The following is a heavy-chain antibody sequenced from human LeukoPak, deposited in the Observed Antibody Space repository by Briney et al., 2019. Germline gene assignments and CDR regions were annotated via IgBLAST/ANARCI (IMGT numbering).Heavy chain of an antibody. D-gene: IGHD3-10*01. CDR2: IYHSGST. V-gene: IGHV4-30-2*01. CDR1: GGSISSGGYS. J-gene: IGHJ5*02. CDR3: AGGSNYYGTHP. Sequence: PSETLSLTCAVSGGSISSGGYSWSWIRQPPGKGLEWIGYIYHSGSTYYNPSLKSRVTISVDRSKNQFSLKLSSVTAADTAVYSCAGGSNYYGTHPWGQGTLVTVSS.